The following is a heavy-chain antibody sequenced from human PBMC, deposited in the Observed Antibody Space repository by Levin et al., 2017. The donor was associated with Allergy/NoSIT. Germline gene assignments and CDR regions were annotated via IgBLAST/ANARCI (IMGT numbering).Heavy chain of an antibody. CDR1: GFTFSTYA. J-gene: IGHJ4*02. CDR2: MRGSGGKT. V-gene: IGHV3-23*01. CDR3: AKTFLEQWLSSVAFFAH. Sequence: GESLKISCVASGFTFSTYAMNWVRQAPGKGLEWVSSMRGSGGKTHYADSVKGRFTISRDNSKKPLYLQSNSLRAEDPAIYYCAKTFLEQWLSSVAFFAHWCQGSRVVVSS. D-gene: IGHD6-19*01.